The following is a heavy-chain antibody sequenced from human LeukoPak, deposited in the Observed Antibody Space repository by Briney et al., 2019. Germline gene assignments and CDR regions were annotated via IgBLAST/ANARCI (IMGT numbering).Heavy chain of an antibody. CDR2: ISSNGGST. CDR1: GFTFSSYA. V-gene: IGHV3-64D*06. CDR3: VKDRQRYFDWFEVPFDY. Sequence: GGSLRLSCVASGFTFSSYAMHWVRQAPGKGLEYVSAISSNGGSTYYADSVKGRFTISRDNSKNTLYLQMSSLRAEDTAVYYCVKDRQRYFDWFEVPFDYWGQGTLVTVSS. J-gene: IGHJ4*02. D-gene: IGHD3-9*01.